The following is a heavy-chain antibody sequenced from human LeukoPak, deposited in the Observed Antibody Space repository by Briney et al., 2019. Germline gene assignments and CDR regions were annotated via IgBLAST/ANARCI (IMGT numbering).Heavy chain of an antibody. CDR1: GFALSSHW. Sequence: GGSLRLSCAASGFALSSHWMTWVRKVPGRGPEWLANVNRDGSETYYLDSVKGRFTISKDNAKNSLYLQMNSLRAEDTALYHCARNNAMDVWGQGTTVIVSS. CDR3: ARNNAMDV. D-gene: IGHD2-8*01. J-gene: IGHJ6*02. CDR2: VNRDGSET. V-gene: IGHV3-7*03.